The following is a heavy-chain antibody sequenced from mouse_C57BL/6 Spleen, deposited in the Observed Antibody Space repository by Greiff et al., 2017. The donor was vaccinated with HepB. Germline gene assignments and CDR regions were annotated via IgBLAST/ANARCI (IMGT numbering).Heavy chain of an antibody. CDR1: GFTFTDYY. Sequence: EVKLVESGGGLVQPGGSLSLSCAASGFTFTDYYMSWVRQPPGKALEWLGFIRNKANGYTTEYSASVKGRFTISRDNSQSILYLQMNALRAEDSATYYCARSWDRDYYAMDYWGQGTSVTVSS. CDR2: IRNKANGYTT. V-gene: IGHV7-3*01. J-gene: IGHJ4*01. D-gene: IGHD3-3*01. CDR3: ARSWDRDYYAMDY.